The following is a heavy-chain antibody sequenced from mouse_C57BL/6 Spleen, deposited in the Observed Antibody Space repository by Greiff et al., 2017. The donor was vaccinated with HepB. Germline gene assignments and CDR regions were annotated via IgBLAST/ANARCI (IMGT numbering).Heavy chain of an antibody. D-gene: IGHD3-2*02. CDR2: IDPSDSYT. J-gene: IGHJ4*01. CDR1: GYTFTSYW. V-gene: IGHV1-50*01. Sequence: QVQLQQPGAELVKPGASVKLSCKASGYTFTSYWMQWVKQRPGQGLEWIGEIDPSDSYTNYNQKFKGKATLTVDTSSSTAYMQLSSLTSEDSAVYYCAKTAQAPSLYAMDYWGQGTSVTVSS. CDR3: AKTAQAPSLYAMDY.